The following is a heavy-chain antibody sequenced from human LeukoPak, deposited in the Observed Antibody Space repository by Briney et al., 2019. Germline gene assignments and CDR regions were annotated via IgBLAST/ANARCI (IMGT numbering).Heavy chain of an antibody. Sequence: SETLSLTCTVSGGSISSGSDYWSWFRQPAGKGLEWIGRIYTSGSTNYNPSLKSRVTISVDTSKNQFSLRLSSVTAADTAVYYCAREAPGYSYGPSYYFDSWGQGTLVTVSS. D-gene: IGHD5-18*01. J-gene: IGHJ4*02. CDR2: IYTSGST. V-gene: IGHV4-61*02. CDR3: AREAPGYSYGPSYYFDS. CDR1: GGSISSGSDY.